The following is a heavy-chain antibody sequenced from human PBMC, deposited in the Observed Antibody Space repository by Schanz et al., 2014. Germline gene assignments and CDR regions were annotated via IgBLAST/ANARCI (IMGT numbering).Heavy chain of an antibody. V-gene: IGHV3-33*08. Sequence: QGQLVESGGGVVQPGRSLRLSCAASGFNFSNYDIHWVRQAPGKGLEWVALIYYNGTNKYYADSVKGRFTISRDNSKNTLYLQVNSLRAEDTAVYYCTTYCDGGCAIDNWGQGALVTVSS. J-gene: IGHJ4*02. CDR3: TTYCDGGCAIDN. CDR1: GFNFSNYD. D-gene: IGHD6-19*01. CDR2: IYYNGTNK.